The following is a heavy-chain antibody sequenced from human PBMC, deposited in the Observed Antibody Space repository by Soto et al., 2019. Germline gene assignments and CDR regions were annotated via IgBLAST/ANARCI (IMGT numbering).Heavy chain of an antibody. CDR2: INWNGGST. Sequence: EVQLVESGGGVVWPGGSRRLSCAASGFTFDDYDMSWVRQAPGKGLEWVSDINWNGGSTAYADSVKGRFTIARDNAKNSLYLQMNSLRAEDTALYYCARDVYGDSDAFDIWGQGTMVTVSS. J-gene: IGHJ3*02. V-gene: IGHV3-20*04. CDR1: GFTFDDYD. D-gene: IGHD4-17*01. CDR3: ARDVYGDSDAFDI.